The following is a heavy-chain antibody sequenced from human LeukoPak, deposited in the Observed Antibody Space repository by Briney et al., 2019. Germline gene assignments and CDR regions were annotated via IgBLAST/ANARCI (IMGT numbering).Heavy chain of an antibody. CDR2: INHNGNVN. J-gene: IGHJ6*02. Sequence: GGSLRLSCAASGFTFSSYWMNWAHQAPGKGLEWVASINHNGNVNYYVDSVKGRFTISRDNAKNSLYLQMSSLRAEDTAVYFCARGGGLDVWGQGATVTVSS. CDR3: ARGGGLDV. D-gene: IGHD3-16*01. CDR1: GFTFSSYW. V-gene: IGHV3-7*03.